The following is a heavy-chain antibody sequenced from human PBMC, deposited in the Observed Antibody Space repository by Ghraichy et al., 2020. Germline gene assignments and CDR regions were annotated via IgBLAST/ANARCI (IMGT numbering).Heavy chain of an antibody. Sequence: GGSLRLSCAVSGFTFSSYWMSWVRQVPGKGLEWVASIKEDGSDKSYVDSLRGRFTISRDNAKNSLYLQMSSLRAEDTAVYYCARRLGVPGASGCGYGMDVWGQGTTVT. D-gene: IGHD2-2*01. J-gene: IGHJ6*02. CDR3: ARRLGVPGASGCGYGMDV. CDR1: GFTFSSYW. CDR2: IKEDGSDK. V-gene: IGHV3-7*01.